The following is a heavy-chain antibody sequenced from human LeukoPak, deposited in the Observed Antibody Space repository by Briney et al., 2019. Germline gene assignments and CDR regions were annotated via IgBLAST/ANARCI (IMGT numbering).Heavy chain of an antibody. CDR2: INHSGST. V-gene: IGHV4-34*01. CDR3: AIAPSYYYDSSGYYYDFDY. Sequence: PSETLSLTCAVYGGSFSGYYWSWLRQPPGKGLEWIGEINHSGSTNYNPSLKSRVTISVDTSKNQFSLKLSSVTAADTAVYYCAIAPSYYYDSSGYYYDFDYWGQGTLVTVSS. D-gene: IGHD3-22*01. CDR1: GGSFSGYY. J-gene: IGHJ4*02.